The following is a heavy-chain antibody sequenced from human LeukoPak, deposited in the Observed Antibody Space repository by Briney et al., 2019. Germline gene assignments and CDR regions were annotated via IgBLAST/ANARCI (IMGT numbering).Heavy chain of an antibody. D-gene: IGHD6-19*01. CDR3: ARDVGNSGWYTFDY. V-gene: IGHV6-1*01. CDR2: TYYRSKWYT. Sequence: SQTLSVTCAISGDSVSSLNGAWNWIRQSPSRGPEWLGRTYYRSKWYTDYAASMKGRISINADTSKNQFSLQLNSVTPEDTAVYYCARDVGNSGWYTFDYWGQGTLVTVSS. CDR1: GDSVSSLNGA. J-gene: IGHJ4*02.